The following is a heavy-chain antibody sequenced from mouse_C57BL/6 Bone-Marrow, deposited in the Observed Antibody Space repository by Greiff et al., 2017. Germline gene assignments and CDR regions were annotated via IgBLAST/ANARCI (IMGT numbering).Heavy chain of an antibody. CDR3: ARHDYDFPAWFAY. CDR2: ISSGSSTI. CDR1: GFTFSDYG. D-gene: IGHD2-4*01. V-gene: IGHV5-17*01. Sequence: EVQLVESGGGLVKPGGSLKLSCAASGFTFSDYGMHWVRQAPEKGLAWVAYISSGSSTIYYADTVKGRFTISRDNAKNTLFLQMTSLRSEDTAMYYCARHDYDFPAWFAYWGQGTLVTVSA. J-gene: IGHJ3*01.